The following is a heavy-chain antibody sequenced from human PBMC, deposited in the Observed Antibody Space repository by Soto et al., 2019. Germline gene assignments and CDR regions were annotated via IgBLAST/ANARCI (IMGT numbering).Heavy chain of an antibody. V-gene: IGHV3-30-3*01. Sequence: GGSLRLSCAASGFTFSSYAMHWVRQAPGKGLEWVAVISYDGSNKYYADSVKGRFTISRDNSKNTLYLQMNSLRAEDTAVYYCAREGWPNAFDIWGQGTMVTVSS. D-gene: IGHD2-15*01. CDR2: ISYDGSNK. CDR3: AREGWPNAFDI. J-gene: IGHJ3*02. CDR1: GFTFSSYA.